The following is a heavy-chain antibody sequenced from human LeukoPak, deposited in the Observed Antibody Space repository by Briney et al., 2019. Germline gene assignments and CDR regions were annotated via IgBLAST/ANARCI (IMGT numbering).Heavy chain of an antibody. Sequence: GASVKVSCKASGYTFTGYYMHWVRQAPGQGLEWMGWINPNSGGTNYAQKFQGWVTMTRDTSISTAYMELSRLRSDDTAVYYCARVFGAQSGFGDGYFDYWGQGTLVTVSS. CDR3: ARVFGAQSGFGDGYFDY. D-gene: IGHD3-10*01. J-gene: IGHJ4*02. V-gene: IGHV1-2*04. CDR1: GYTFTGYY. CDR2: INPNSGGT.